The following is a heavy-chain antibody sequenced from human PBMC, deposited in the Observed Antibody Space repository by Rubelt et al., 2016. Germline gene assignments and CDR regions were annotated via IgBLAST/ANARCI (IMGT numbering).Heavy chain of an antibody. D-gene: IGHD2-15*01. CDR2: ISGSGGST. J-gene: IGHJ5*02. CDR3: AKDAVVVAAMDWFDP. V-gene: IGHV3-23*01. Sequence: GRGLEWVSAISGSGGSTYYADSVKGRFTISRDNSKNTLYLQMNSLRAEDTAVYYCAKDAVVVAAMDWFDPWGQGTLVTVSS.